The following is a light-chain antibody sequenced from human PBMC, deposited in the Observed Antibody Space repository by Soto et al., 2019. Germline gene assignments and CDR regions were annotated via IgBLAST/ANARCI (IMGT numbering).Light chain of an antibody. CDR2: GNS. CDR3: QSYDSSLSGSAVYV. CDR1: SSKIGAGYD. V-gene: IGLV1-40*01. Sequence: QSVLTQPPSVSGAPGQRVTISCTGSSSKIGAGYDVHWYQQLPGTAPKLLIYGNSNRPSGVPDRFSGSKSGTSASLAITGLQAEDEADYYCQSYDSSLSGSAVYVFGTGTKVTVL. J-gene: IGLJ1*01.